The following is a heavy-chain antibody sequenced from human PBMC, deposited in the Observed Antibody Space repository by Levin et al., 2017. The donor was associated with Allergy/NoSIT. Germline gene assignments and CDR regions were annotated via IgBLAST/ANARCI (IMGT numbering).Heavy chain of an antibody. CDR3: AKGFHDAFDV. CDR1: GLTFSRYA. D-gene: IGHD2-21*01. CDR2: INGTGGAA. Sequence: ASVKVSCVGSGLTFSRYAMSWVRQAPGKGLEWVSYINGTGGAAFYADSVKGRFTISRDNSKNTLYLQLTRLRVEDTAVYYCAKGFHDAFDVWGQGTMVTVSS. J-gene: IGHJ3*01. V-gene: IGHV3-23*01.